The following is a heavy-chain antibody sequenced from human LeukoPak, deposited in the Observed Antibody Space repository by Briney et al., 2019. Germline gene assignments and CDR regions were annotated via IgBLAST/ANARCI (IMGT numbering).Heavy chain of an antibody. V-gene: IGHV5-51*01. CDR3: ARHPITRYYDSSGYSAAGPDY. J-gene: IGHJ4*02. D-gene: IGHD3-22*01. CDR2: INPGDSDT. Sequence: GESLKISCKGSGYRFTTYWIGWVRQMPGKGLEWMGIINPGDSDTRYSPSFQGQVTISADKSISTAYLLWSSLKASDSAMYYCARHPITRYYDSSGYSAAGPDYWGQGTLVTVSS. CDR1: GYRFTTYW.